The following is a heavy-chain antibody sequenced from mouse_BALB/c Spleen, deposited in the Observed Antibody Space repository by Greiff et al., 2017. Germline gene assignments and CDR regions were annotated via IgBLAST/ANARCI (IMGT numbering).Heavy chain of an antibody. Sequence: EVKLVESGGGLVQPGGSLRLSCATSGFTFTDYYMSWVRQPPGKALEWLGFIRNKANGYTTEYSASVKGRFTISRDNSQSILYLQMNTLRAEDSATYYCARAIDGYYYFDYWGQGTTLTVSS. V-gene: IGHV7-3*02. CDR1: GFTFTDYY. CDR3: ARAIDGYYYFDY. J-gene: IGHJ2*01. D-gene: IGHD2-3*01. CDR2: IRNKANGYTT.